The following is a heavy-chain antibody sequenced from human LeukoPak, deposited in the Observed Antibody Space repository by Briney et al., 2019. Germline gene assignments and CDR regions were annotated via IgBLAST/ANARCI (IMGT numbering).Heavy chain of an antibody. CDR2: IYTSGNT. J-gene: IGHJ6*03. Sequence: SETLSLTCTVSGGSIKSYYWSWIRQPAGKGLEWIGRIYTSGNTNYNPSLKSRVTMSVDTSKNQISLKLSSVTAADTAVYYCARLVVPAAWDYYYYYYMDVWGKGTTVTVSS. CDR1: GGSIKSYY. CDR3: ARLVVPAAWDYYYYYYMDV. V-gene: IGHV4-4*07. D-gene: IGHD2-2*01.